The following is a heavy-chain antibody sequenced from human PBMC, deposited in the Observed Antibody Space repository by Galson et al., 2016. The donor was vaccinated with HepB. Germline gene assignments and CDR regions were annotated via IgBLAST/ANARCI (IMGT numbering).Heavy chain of an antibody. V-gene: IGHV3-21*01. CDR1: DFTLSTYS. Sequence: SLRLSCAASDFTLSTYSMNWVRQAPGKGLEWVSSIRRGDNYIFYADSVKGRFTISRDNAKNSLYLQMNTLRADDTAVYYCARETGSYHAFDLWGQGTMVIVSS. CDR3: ARETGSYHAFDL. J-gene: IGHJ3*01. D-gene: IGHD3-10*01. CDR2: IRRGDNYI.